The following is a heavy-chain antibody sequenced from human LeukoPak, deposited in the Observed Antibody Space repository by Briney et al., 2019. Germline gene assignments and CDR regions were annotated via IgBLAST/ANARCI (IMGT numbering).Heavy chain of an antibody. Sequence: SETLSLTCTVSGASISTYYWSWLRQPAGKGLEWIGRMYNTGSTNYNPSLKSRVTISVDTSKKQFSLNLSSVTAADTAVYYCARDHEVAGGNGAVDPWGQGSLVTVSS. V-gene: IGHV4-4*07. CDR1: GASISTYY. D-gene: IGHD6-19*01. CDR2: MYNTGST. CDR3: ARDHEVAGGNGAVDP. J-gene: IGHJ5*02.